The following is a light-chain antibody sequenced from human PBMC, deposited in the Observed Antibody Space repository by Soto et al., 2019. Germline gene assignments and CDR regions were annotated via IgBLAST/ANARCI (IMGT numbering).Light chain of an antibody. J-gene: IGKJ1*01. CDR1: QSVSSN. CDR2: GAS. Sequence: EIVMTQSPATLSVSPGERATLSCRASQSVSSNLAWYQQKPGQAPRLLIHGASTRATGIPARFNGSGSGTEFTLTISSLQSEDFAVYYCHQYNNWPTFGQGTKVEIK. V-gene: IGKV3-15*01. CDR3: HQYNNWPT.